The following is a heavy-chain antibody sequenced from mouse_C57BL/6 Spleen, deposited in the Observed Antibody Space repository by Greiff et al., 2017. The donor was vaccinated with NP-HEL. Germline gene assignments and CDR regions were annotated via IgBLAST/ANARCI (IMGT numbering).Heavy chain of an antibody. CDR3: ARSGWLLAWFAY. V-gene: IGHV5-17*01. Sequence: EVKLVESGGGLVKPGGSLKLSCAASGFTFSDYGMHWVRQAPEKGLEWVAYISSGSSTIYYADTVKGRFTISRDNAKNTLFLQMTSLRSEDTAMYYCARSGWLLAWFAYWGQGTLVTVSA. CDR2: ISSGSSTI. D-gene: IGHD2-3*01. J-gene: IGHJ3*01. CDR1: GFTFSDYG.